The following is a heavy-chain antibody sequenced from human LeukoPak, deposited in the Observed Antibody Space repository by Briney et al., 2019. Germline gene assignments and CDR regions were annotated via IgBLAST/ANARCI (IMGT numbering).Heavy chain of an antibody. CDR2: IIPIFGTA. Sequence: SSVKVSCKASGGTFSSYAISWVRQAPGQGFEWMGGIIPIFGTANYAQKFQGRVTITADKSTSTAYMELSSLRSEDTAVYYCARDGGYCSGGSCYSYAFDIWGQGTMVTVSS. D-gene: IGHD2-15*01. CDR3: ARDGGYCSGGSCYSYAFDI. V-gene: IGHV1-69*06. J-gene: IGHJ3*02. CDR1: GGTFSSYA.